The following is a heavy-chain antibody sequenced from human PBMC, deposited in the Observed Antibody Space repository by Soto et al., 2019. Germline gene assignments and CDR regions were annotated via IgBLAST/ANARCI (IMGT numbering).Heavy chain of an antibody. CDR3: ARVLTTFNWFDP. V-gene: IGHV4-31*03. D-gene: IGHD4-17*01. CDR1: GGSISSGGYY. Sequence: PSETLSLTCTVSGGSISSGGYYWSWIRQHPGKGLEWIGYIYYSGSTYYNPSLKSRVTISVDTSKNQFSLKLSSVTAADTAVYYCARVLTTFNWFDPWGQGTLVTVSS. J-gene: IGHJ5*02. CDR2: IYYSGST.